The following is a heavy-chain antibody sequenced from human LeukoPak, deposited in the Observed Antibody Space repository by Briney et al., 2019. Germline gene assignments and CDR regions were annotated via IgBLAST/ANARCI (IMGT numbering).Heavy chain of an antibody. CDR3: AREWGYSTMVRGGELGMDV. CDR1: GYTFTNYG. CDR2: ISSNNGHT. V-gene: IGHV1-18*01. Sequence: ASVKVSCKASGYTFTNYGFIWVRQAPGQGLEWMGWISSNNGHTNYAQKLQGRVTMTTDTSTSTAYMELRSLRSDDTAVYYCAREWGYSTMVRGGELGMDVWGQGTTVTVSS. J-gene: IGHJ6*02. D-gene: IGHD3-10*01.